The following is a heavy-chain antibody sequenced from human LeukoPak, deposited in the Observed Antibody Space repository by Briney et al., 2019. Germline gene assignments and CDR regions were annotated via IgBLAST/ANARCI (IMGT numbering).Heavy chain of an antibody. Sequence: SETLSLTCTVSGGSISSGSYYWSWIRQPAGKGLEWIGRIYTSGSTNYNPSLKSRVTTSVDTSKNQFSLKLSSVTAADTAVYYCARDLDYYDSSGIPHWGQGTLVTVSS. J-gene: IGHJ4*02. D-gene: IGHD3-22*01. V-gene: IGHV4-61*02. CDR3: ARDLDYYDSSGIPH. CDR1: GGSISSGSYY. CDR2: IYTSGST.